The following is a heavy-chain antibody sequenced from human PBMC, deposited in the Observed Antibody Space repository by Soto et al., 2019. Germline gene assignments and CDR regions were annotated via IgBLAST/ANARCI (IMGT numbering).Heavy chain of an antibody. D-gene: IGHD6-19*01. CDR1: GFTFDDYA. CDR3: AKDLRSGWYGGLDAFDI. Sequence: GGSLRLSCAASGFTFDDYAMHWVRQAPGKGLEWVSGISWNSGSIGYADSVKGRFTISRDNAKNSLYLQMNSLRAEDTALYYCAKDLRSGWYGGLDAFDIWGQGTMVTVSS. V-gene: IGHV3-9*01. CDR2: ISWNSGSI. J-gene: IGHJ3*02.